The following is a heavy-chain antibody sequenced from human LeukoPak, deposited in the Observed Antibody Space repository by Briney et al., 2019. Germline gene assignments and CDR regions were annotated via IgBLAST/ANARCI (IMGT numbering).Heavy chain of an antibody. J-gene: IGHJ4*02. CDR3: ARPLFTSGYPIYY. CDR2: ISVYTGNT. CDR1: GHTFTSYG. V-gene: IGHV1-18*01. D-gene: IGHD3-22*01. Sequence: ASVKVSCKASGHTFTSYGITWVRQAPGQGLEWMGWISVYTGNTNYAQKLQGRVTMTTDTSTTTAYMELKSLRSDDTAVYYCARPLFTSGYPIYYWGQGTLVTVSS.